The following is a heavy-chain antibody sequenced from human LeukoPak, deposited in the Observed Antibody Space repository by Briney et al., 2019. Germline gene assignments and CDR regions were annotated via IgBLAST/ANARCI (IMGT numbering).Heavy chain of an antibody. V-gene: IGHV3-73*01. Sequence: GGSLRLXCAASGFTFSGSAMHWVRQASGKGLEWVGRIRSKANSYATAYAASVKGRFTISRDDSKNTAYLQMNSLKTEDTALYYCTSRIDSLDYWGQGTLVTVSS. CDR2: IRSKANSYAT. CDR1: GFTFSGSA. D-gene: IGHD3-9*01. CDR3: TSRIDSLDY. J-gene: IGHJ4*02.